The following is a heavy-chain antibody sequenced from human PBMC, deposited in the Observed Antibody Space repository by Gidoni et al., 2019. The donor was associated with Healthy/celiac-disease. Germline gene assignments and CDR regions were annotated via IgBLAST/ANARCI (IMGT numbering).Heavy chain of an antibody. CDR2: INPNSGGT. CDR1: GYTFTGYY. Sequence: PGASVKVSCKASGYTFTGYYMHWVRQAPGQGLEWMGWINPNSGGTNYAQKFQGRVTMTRDTSISTAYMELSRLRSDDTAVYYCARDPVLRFLEWLPRHDAFDIWGQGTMVTVSS. V-gene: IGHV1-2*02. CDR3: ARDPVLRFLEWLPRHDAFDI. D-gene: IGHD3-3*01. J-gene: IGHJ3*02.